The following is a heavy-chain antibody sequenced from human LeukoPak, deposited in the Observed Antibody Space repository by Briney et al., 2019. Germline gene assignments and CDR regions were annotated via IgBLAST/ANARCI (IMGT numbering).Heavy chain of an antibody. CDR3: AKAAYILTGYYHFDY. V-gene: IGHV3-48*01. J-gene: IGHJ4*02. CDR2: ISSSSSTI. CDR1: GFTFSSYS. D-gene: IGHD3-9*01. Sequence: GGSLRLSCAASGFTFSSYSMNWVRQAPGKGLEWVSYISSSSSTIYYADSVKGRFTISRDNAKNSLYLQMNSLRAEDTALYYCAKAAYILTGYYHFDYWGQGTLVTVSS.